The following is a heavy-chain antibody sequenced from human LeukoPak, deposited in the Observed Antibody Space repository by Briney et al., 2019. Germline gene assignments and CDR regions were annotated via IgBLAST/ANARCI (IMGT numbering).Heavy chain of an antibody. V-gene: IGHV1-3*01. D-gene: IGHD4-17*01. CDR1: GYTFTSYA. CDR3: ARDGDYDAFDI. J-gene: IGHJ3*02. Sequence: ASVKVSCKASGYTFTSYAMHWVRQAPGRRLEWMGWINAGNGNTKYSQKFQGRVTITRDTSASTAYMELSSLRSEDTAVYYCARDGDYDAFDIWGQGTMVTVSS. CDR2: INAGNGNT.